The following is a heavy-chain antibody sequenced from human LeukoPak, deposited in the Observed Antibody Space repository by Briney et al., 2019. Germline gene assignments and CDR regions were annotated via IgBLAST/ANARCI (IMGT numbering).Heavy chain of an antibody. J-gene: IGHJ3*01. CDR2: IYYSGST. D-gene: IGHD3-22*01. Sequence: SETLSLTCSVSADSISPYYWSWIRQSPGKGLEWIGYIYYSGSTDYNPSLRSRVTMSVDTSKNQFSLRLSSVTAADTAIYYCARGGPYDDSGYYNTFDVWGQGIMVSVSS. V-gene: IGHV4-59*01. CDR3: ARGGPYDDSGYYNTFDV. CDR1: ADSISPYY.